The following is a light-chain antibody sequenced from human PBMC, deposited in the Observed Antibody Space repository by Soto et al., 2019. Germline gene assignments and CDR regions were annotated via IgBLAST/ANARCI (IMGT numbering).Light chain of an antibody. J-gene: IGLJ1*01. Sequence: QSVLTQPASGSGSPGQPSTISCTGTSSYVGGYNYVSWYQQHPGKAPKLMIYDVSNRPSGVSNRFSGSKSGNTASLTISGLQAEDEADYYCSSYTSSSTYVFGTGTKVTVL. CDR3: SSYTSSSTYV. CDR1: SSYVGGYNY. V-gene: IGLV2-14*01. CDR2: DVS.